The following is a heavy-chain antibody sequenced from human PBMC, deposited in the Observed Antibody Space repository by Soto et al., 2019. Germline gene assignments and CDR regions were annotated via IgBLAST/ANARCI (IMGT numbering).Heavy chain of an antibody. V-gene: IGHV4-4*02. CDR1: GDSIGSNVW. CDR3: ARHIHHPGSSLLDY. J-gene: IGHJ4*02. CDR2: VYYSGST. Sequence: PSETLSLTCDVSGDSIGSNVWWSWVRQPPGKGLEWIGEVYYSGSTYYNPSLKSRVTISVDTSKNQFSLKLSSVTAADTAVYYCARHIHHPGSSLLDYWGQGTLVTVSS. D-gene: IGHD5-18*01.